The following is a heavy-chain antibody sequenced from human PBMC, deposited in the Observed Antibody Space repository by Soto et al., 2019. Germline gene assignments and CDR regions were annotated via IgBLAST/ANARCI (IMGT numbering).Heavy chain of an antibody. CDR3: AAGNVDSMLAS. Sequence: QVQLQASGPGLVKPSGTLSVTCAVSGGSISSIDWWTWVRQAPGKGLEWIGKVYHGGGSNYSPSLKSRVRISRDKSKNHFSLKLTSVTAADTAVYFCAAGNVDSMLASWGRGALVTVSS. CDR1: GGSISSIDW. D-gene: IGHD3-16*01. V-gene: IGHV4-4*02. J-gene: IGHJ5*02. CDR2: VYHGGGS.